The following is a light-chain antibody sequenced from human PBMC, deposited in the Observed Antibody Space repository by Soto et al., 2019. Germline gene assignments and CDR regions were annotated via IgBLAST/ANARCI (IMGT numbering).Light chain of an antibody. CDR3: QQYGSSST. Sequence: EIVLTQSPGTLSLSPGERATLSCRASQSVGSTYLAWYQQKPGQAPRLLIHGAFSRATGVPDRISGSGSGTDFTLTISRLEHEDFAVYYCQQYGSSSTFGQGTKLEIK. CDR2: GAF. J-gene: IGKJ2*01. V-gene: IGKV3-20*01. CDR1: QSVGSTY.